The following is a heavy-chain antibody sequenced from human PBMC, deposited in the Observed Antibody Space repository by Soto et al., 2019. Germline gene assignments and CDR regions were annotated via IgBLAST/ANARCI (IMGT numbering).Heavy chain of an antibody. V-gene: IGHV1-18*04. CDR1: GYRFTTYG. CDR3: ARGLGTNGLDV. Sequence: QVQLLQSGAEVKKPGASVKVSCKASGYRFTTYGITWVRLAPGQGLEWLGGISTYNGNTDYAQNLQDRVTMTTETSTSTAYMEETSLTSDDTAVYYCARGLGTNGLDVWGRGTTVTVSS. J-gene: IGHJ6*02. D-gene: IGHD7-27*01. CDR2: ISTYNGNT.